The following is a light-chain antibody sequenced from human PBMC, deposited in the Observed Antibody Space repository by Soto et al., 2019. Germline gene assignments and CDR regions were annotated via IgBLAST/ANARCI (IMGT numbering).Light chain of an antibody. V-gene: IGLV2-14*01. CDR1: SSDVGGYNY. Sequence: QSAVTQPPWVSLSPGQSITISCTGTSSDVGGYNYVSWYQQHPGKAPKLMIYEVSNRPSGVSNRFSGSKSGNTASLTISGLQAEDEADYYCSSYTSSSTLVFGTGTKVTVL. J-gene: IGLJ1*01. CDR2: EVS. CDR3: SSYTSSSTLV.